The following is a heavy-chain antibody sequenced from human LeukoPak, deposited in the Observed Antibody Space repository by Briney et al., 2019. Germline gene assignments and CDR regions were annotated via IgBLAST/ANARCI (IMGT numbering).Heavy chain of an antibody. J-gene: IGHJ4*02. Sequence: PSETLSLTCAVYGGSFSGYYWSWIRQPPGKGLEWIGEINHSGSTNYNPSPKSRVTISVDTSKNQFSLKLSSVTAADTAVYYCARFVVPAAIQGGYYFDYWGQGTLVTVSS. CDR1: GGSFSGYY. CDR3: ARFVVPAAIQGGYYFDY. CDR2: INHSGST. V-gene: IGHV4-34*01. D-gene: IGHD2-2*02.